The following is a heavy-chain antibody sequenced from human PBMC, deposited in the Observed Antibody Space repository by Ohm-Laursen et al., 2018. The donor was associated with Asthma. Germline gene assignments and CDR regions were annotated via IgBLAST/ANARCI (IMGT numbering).Heavy chain of an antibody. CDR2: IDGSGGRT. D-gene: IGHD3-22*01. J-gene: IGHJ4*02. V-gene: IGHV3-23*01. CDR3: AKDPVYYDSSPDDY. CDR1: GFTFNKHH. Sequence: SLRLSCAASGFTFNKHHMTWVRQAPGKGLEWVSAIDGSGGRTYYADSVKGRFTISRDNSKNTLYLQMNSLRAEDTAVYYCAKDPVYYDSSPDDYWGQGTLVTVSS.